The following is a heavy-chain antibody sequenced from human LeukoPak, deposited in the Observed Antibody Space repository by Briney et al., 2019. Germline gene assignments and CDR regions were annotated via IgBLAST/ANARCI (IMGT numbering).Heavy chain of an antibody. V-gene: IGHV4-39*01. CDR2: ISYSGTT. Sequence: SETLSLTCTVSGGSISSTGYYWARIRQPPGKGLEWIGSISYSGTTFYNPSLKSRVTVSGDTSKNQFSLKLSSLTAADTAVYYCARRDIVATIDSWGQGTLVTVSS. CDR3: ARRDIVATIDS. J-gene: IGHJ4*02. D-gene: IGHD5-12*01. CDR1: GGSISSTGYY.